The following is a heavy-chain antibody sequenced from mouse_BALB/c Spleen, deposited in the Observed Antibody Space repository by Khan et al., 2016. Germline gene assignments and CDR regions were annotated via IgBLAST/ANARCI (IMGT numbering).Heavy chain of an antibody. CDR1: GYSITSGYY. D-gene: IGHD4-1*01. V-gene: IGHV3-6*02. CDR2: ISYDGSN. Sequence: EVQLQESGPGLVKPSQSLSLTCSVTGYSITSGYYWNWIRQFPGNKLEWMGYISYDGSNNYNPSLKNRISITRDTSKNQFFLKLNSVTTEDTATYYCASNWEGWYFDVCGAGTTVTVSS. J-gene: IGHJ1*01. CDR3: ASNWEGWYFDV.